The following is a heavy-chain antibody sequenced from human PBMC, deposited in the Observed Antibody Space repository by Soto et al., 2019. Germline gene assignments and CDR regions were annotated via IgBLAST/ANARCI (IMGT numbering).Heavy chain of an antibody. V-gene: IGHV4-34*01. CDR1: GGSLSGYY. CDR3: ASLSRIAVARVFDY. Sequence: PSETLSLTCAVYGGSLSGYYWSWIRQPPGKGLEWIGEINHSGSTNYNPSLKSRVTISVDTSKDQFSLKLSSVTAADTAVYYCASLSRIAVARVFDYWGQGTLVTVSS. D-gene: IGHD6-19*01. J-gene: IGHJ4*02. CDR2: INHSGST.